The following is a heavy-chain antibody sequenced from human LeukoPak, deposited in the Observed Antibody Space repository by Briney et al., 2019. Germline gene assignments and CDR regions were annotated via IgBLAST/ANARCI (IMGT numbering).Heavy chain of an antibody. CDR1: GGSVSGYY. J-gene: IGHJ4*02. D-gene: IGHD6-19*01. V-gene: IGHV4-34*01. Sequence: SETLSLTCAVYGGSVSGYYWSLIRQPAGKGLEWIGEINHSGSTNYNPSLKSRVTISVDTSKNQFPLKLSSVTAADTAVYYCASDPIAVAPPGYWGQGTLVTVSS. CDR3: ASDPIAVAPPGY. CDR2: INHSGST.